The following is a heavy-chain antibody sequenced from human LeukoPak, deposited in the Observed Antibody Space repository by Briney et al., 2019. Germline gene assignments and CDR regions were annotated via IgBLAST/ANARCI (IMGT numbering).Heavy chain of an antibody. CDR1: GFTFSSYE. D-gene: IGHD2-15*01. CDR2: ISSSGSTM. Sequence: GGSLRLXCAASGFTFSSYEMNWGRQAPGKGLEWVSYISSSGSTMYYADSVKGRFTISRDNAKNSLYLQMNSLRAEDTAVYYCARIPTRLAHFDYWGQGTLVTVSS. J-gene: IGHJ4*02. V-gene: IGHV3-48*03. CDR3: ARIPTRLAHFDY.